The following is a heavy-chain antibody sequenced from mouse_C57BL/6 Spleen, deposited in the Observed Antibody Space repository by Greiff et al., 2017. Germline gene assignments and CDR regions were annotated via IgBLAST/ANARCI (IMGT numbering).Heavy chain of an antibody. J-gene: IGHJ4*01. CDR1: GYSFTSYY. CDR2: IYPGSGNT. CDR3: AKGYGNYAMDY. Sequence: QVQLKQSGPELVKPGASVKISCKASGYSFTSYYIHWVKQRPGQGLEWIGWIYPGSGNTKYNEKFKGKATLTADTSSSTAYMQLSSLTSEDSAVYYCAKGYGNYAMDYWGQGTSVTVSS. V-gene: IGHV1-66*01. D-gene: IGHD2-1*01.